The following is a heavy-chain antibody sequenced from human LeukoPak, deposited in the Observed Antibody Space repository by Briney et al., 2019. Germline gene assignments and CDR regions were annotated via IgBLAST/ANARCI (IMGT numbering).Heavy chain of an antibody. D-gene: IGHD6-13*01. J-gene: IGHJ4*02. CDR2: INAGNGNT. Sequence: ASVNVSCKASGYTFTTYAMHWVRQAPGQRLEWMGWINAGNGNTKYSQKFQARVTITGDTSASTAYMELSSLRSEDTAVYYCARDPIGSRWPYYFDYWGQGTLVTVSS. V-gene: IGHV1-3*01. CDR3: ARDPIGSRWPYYFDY. CDR1: GYTFTTYA.